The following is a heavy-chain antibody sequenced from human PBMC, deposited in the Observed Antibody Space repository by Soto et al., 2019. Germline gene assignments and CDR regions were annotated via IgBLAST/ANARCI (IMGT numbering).Heavy chain of an antibody. CDR3: AQEGEALAGPRGIYFDY. D-gene: IGHD6-19*01. CDR1: GFTFSSYA. J-gene: IGHJ4*02. Sequence: GGSLRLSCAASGFTFSSYAMSWVRQAPGKGLEWVSAISGSGGSTYYADSVKGRFTISRDNSKNTLYLQMNSLRAEDTAVYYCAQEGEALAGPRGIYFDYWGQGTMVTVYS. CDR2: ISGSGGST. V-gene: IGHV3-23*01.